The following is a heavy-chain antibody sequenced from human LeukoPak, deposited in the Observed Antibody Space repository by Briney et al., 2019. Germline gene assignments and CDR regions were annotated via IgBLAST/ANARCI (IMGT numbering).Heavy chain of an antibody. CDR1: GFTVSSNY. D-gene: IGHD6-25*01. Sequence: GSLRLSCAASGFTVSSNYMSWVRRAPGKGLEWVSVIYSGGSTYYADSVKGRFTISRDNSKNTLYLQMNSLRAEDTAVYYCARVPPPIAAPDYWGQGTLVTVSS. J-gene: IGHJ4*02. CDR3: ARVPPPIAAPDY. CDR2: IYSGGST. V-gene: IGHV3-66*01.